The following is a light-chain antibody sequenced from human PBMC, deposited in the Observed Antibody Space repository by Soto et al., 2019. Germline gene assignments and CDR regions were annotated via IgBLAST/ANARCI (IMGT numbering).Light chain of an antibody. J-gene: IGKJ5*01. CDR2: DAY. CDR3: QQRHIWPIT. Sequence: EVVLTQSPVTLSLSPGEMATLSCRASQSFRSLLAWYQQKPGQAPRLLIYDAYNRATGIPPRFSGSGSGTDFTLTISSLEPEDSAVYYCQQRHIWPITFGQGTRLEIK. V-gene: IGKV3-11*01. CDR1: QSFRSL.